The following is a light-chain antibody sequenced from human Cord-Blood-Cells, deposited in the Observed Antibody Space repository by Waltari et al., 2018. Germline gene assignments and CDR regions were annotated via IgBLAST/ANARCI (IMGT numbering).Light chain of an antibody. CDR2: EGS. Sequence: QSALTQPASVSGSPGQSITIPCTGTSSDVGSYNLVSWYQQHPGKAPKLMIYEGSKRPSGVSNRFSGSKSGNTASLTISGLQAGDEADYYCCSYAGSSTWVFGGGTKLTVL. CDR3: CSYAGSSTWV. J-gene: IGLJ3*02. CDR1: SSDVGSYNL. V-gene: IGLV2-23*01.